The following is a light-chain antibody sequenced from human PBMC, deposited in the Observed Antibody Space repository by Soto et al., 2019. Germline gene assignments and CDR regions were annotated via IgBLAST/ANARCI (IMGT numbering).Light chain of an antibody. CDR3: EQYNDWPPAYT. V-gene: IGKV3-15*01. CDR1: QSVSSN. Sequence: EIVMTQSPATLSVSPGERATLSCRASQSVSSNLAWYQQKPDQAPRLLIYGASTRATGIPARFSGGGSGTEFTLTISRLQSEDFAVYYCEQYNDWPPAYTFGQGTKLEIK. CDR2: GAS. J-gene: IGKJ2*01.